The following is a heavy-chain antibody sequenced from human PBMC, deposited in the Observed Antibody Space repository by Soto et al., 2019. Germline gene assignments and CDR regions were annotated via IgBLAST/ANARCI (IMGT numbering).Heavy chain of an antibody. CDR3: ARDKRYCSGGSCYFGVSGY. V-gene: IGHV3-33*01. D-gene: IGHD2-15*01. Sequence: GGSLRLSCAASGFTFSSYGMHWVRQAPGKGLEWVAVIWYDGSNKYYAASVKGRFTISRDNSKKPLHLQMNSLRAEDTAVYYCARDKRYCSGGSCYFGVSGYWGQGTLVTVYS. CDR1: GFTFSSYG. J-gene: IGHJ4*02. CDR2: IWYDGSNK.